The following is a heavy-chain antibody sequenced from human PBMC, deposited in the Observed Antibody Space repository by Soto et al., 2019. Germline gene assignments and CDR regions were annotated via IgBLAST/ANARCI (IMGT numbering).Heavy chain of an antibody. CDR3: ARTDGYAPCDH. J-gene: IGHJ4*02. CDR2: IYPRDSDT. V-gene: IGHV5-51*01. Sequence: DXLKISCNQSGYTFTNYWIGWVLQMPGKGLEWMGIIYPRDSDTSYSPAFQGQVTISADKSTNTAYLHLTSLKASDTAMYYCARTDGYAPCDHWGQGTLVTVSS. CDR1: GYTFTNYW. D-gene: IGHD5-18*01.